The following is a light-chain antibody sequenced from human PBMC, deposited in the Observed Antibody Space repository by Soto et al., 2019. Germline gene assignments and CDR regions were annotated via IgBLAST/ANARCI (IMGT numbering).Light chain of an antibody. V-gene: IGKV1-39*01. Sequence: IEMTQSPSSLSASVGDRVTITCRASQNINSFLNWYQQKPGKAPNLLIYASSSLQSGVPSRFSRSGSRSDFAVTISSLEPEDLATYYCQQSSSTPWTFGQGTKLEI. CDR1: QNINSF. CDR3: QQSSSTPWT. J-gene: IGKJ1*01. CDR2: ASS.